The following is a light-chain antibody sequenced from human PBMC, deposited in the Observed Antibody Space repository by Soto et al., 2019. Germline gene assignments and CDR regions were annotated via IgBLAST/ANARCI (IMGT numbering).Light chain of an antibody. CDR1: QSVSSSY. CDR2: GAS. J-gene: IGKJ5*01. CDR3: QQYATVIT. V-gene: IGKV3-20*01. Sequence: EIVLTQSPGTLSLSPGERVTLSCRASQSVSSSYLAWYQRKPGQAPRLLIYGASSRAAGIPDRFSGSGSGTDFTLTISRLEPEDFAVSYCQQYATVITFGQGTRLEIK.